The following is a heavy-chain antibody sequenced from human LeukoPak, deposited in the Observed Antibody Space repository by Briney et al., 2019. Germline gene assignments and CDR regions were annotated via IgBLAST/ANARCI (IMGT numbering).Heavy chain of an antibody. CDR1: GFTFSSYS. Sequence: GGSLRLSCAASGFTFSSYSMNWVRQAPGKGLEWVSYIGGSGTTIYYADSVKGRFTISRDNTKNSLYLQMSSLRAEDTAVYYCARVRDYGDYPPDYWGQGTLVTVSS. D-gene: IGHD4-17*01. J-gene: IGHJ4*02. CDR2: IGGSGTTI. CDR3: ARVRDYGDYPPDY. V-gene: IGHV3-48*01.